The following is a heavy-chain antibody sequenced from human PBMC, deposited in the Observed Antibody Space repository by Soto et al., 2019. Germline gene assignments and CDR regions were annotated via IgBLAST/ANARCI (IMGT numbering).Heavy chain of an antibody. CDR3: ATGQIYYGSHY. Sequence: QVQLQESGPGLVKPSETLSLTCTVSGGSISHYYWSWIRQPPGKVLEWIGYVYYTGSTNYNPSLMSRVTISLDTSKNQFSLKLSSVTAADTAVYYCATGQIYYGSHYWGQGTLVTVSS. D-gene: IGHD3-10*01. CDR2: VYYTGST. CDR1: GGSISHYY. V-gene: IGHV4-59*01. J-gene: IGHJ4*02.